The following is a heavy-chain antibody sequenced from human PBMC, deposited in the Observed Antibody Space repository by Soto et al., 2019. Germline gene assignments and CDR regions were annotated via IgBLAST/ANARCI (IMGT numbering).Heavy chain of an antibody. V-gene: IGHV3-33*01. CDR1: GFTFSSYG. Sequence: QVQLVESGGGVVQPGRSLRLSCAASGFTFSSYGMHWVRQAPGKGLEWVAVIWYDGSNKYYADSVKGRFTISRDNSKNTLYLPMNSLRAEDTAVYYGARDGYGSGSYYIDYWGQGTLVTFSS. CDR2: IWYDGSNK. D-gene: IGHD3-10*01. J-gene: IGHJ4*02. CDR3: ARDGYGSGSYYIDY.